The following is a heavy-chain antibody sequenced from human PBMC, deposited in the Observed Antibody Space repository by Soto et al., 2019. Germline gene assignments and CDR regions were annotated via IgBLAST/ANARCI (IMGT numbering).Heavy chain of an antibody. CDR1: GGSISSYY. CDR3: ARVKQQLGSYYYYGMDV. Sequence: SETLSLTCTVSGGSISSYYWSWIRQPPGKGLEWIGYIYYSGSTNYNPSLKSRVTISVDTSKNQFSLKLSSVTAADTAVYYRARVKQQLGSYYYYGMDVWGQGTTVTVSS. J-gene: IGHJ6*02. V-gene: IGHV4-59*01. CDR2: IYYSGST. D-gene: IGHD6-13*01.